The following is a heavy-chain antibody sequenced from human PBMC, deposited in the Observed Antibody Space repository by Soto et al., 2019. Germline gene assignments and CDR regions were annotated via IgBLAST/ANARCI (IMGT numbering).Heavy chain of an antibody. Sequence: ASVKVSCKASGYTFTSYDINWVRQATGQGLERMGWMNPNSGNTGYAQKFQGRVTMTRNTSISTAYMELSSLRSEDTAMYYCARGLEWSWSLDPWGQGTLVTVSS. CDR3: ARGLEWSWSLDP. J-gene: IGHJ5*02. CDR1: GYTFTSYD. CDR2: MNPNSGNT. V-gene: IGHV1-8*01. D-gene: IGHD3-3*01.